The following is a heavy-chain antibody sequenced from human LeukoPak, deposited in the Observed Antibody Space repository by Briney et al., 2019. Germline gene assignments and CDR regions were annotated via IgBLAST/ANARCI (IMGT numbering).Heavy chain of an antibody. CDR1: GGSIISSDYH. V-gene: IGHV4-39*01. D-gene: IGHD2-15*01. J-gene: IGHJ3*02. Sequence: SETLSLTCTVSGGSIISSDYHWGWVRQPPGKGLEWIGTISYSGNTDYNPSLRSRVTISVDTSNNQFSLRLGSVTAADTAVYHCARHCCSGPAKRVFDIWGQGSMVTASS. CDR2: ISYSGNT. CDR3: ARHCCSGPAKRVFDI.